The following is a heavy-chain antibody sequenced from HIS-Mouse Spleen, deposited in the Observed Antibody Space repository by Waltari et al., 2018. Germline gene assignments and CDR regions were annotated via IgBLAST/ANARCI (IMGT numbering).Heavy chain of an antibody. D-gene: IGHD6-13*01. V-gene: IGHV4-39*07. J-gene: IGHJ2*01. CDR3: SREIPYSSSWYDWYFDL. CDR1: GGSISSSSYY. CDR2: VSYSGRP. Sequence: QLQLQESGPGLVKPSETLSLTCTVSGGSISSSSYYWGWSRQPPGKGLEWIGRVSYSGRPCYNPSLKSRVTISVDTSKTQFSLTLSSVTAADTAVYYCSREIPYSSSWYDWYFDLWGRGTLVTVSS.